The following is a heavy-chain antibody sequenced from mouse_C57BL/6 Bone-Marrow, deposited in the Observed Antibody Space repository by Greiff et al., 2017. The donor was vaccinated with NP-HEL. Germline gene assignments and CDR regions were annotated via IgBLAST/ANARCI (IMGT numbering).Heavy chain of an antibody. CDR1: GFTFSDYG. J-gene: IGHJ2*01. V-gene: IGHV5-17*01. CDR2: ISSGSSTI. CDR3: ARRATVVATDFDY. Sequence: EVKVEESGGGLVKPGGSLKLSCAASGFTFSDYGMHWVRQAPEKGLEWVAYISSGSSTIYYADTVKGRFTISRDNAKNTLFLQMTSLRSEDTAMYYCARRATVVATDFDYWGQGTTLTVSS. D-gene: IGHD1-1*01.